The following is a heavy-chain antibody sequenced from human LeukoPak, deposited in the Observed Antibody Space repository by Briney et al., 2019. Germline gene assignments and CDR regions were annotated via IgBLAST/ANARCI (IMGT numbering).Heavy chain of an antibody. Sequence: PGRSLRLSCAASGFTFSSYGMHWVRQAPGKGLEWVALIWYDGSNKYYTDSVKGRLTISRDNSKNTLYLQMNSLRAEDTAICYCAREGPRGNSQFDYWGQGTLVTVSS. D-gene: IGHD2/OR15-2a*01. CDR2: IWYDGSNK. J-gene: IGHJ4*02. V-gene: IGHV3-33*01. CDR3: AREGPRGNSQFDY. CDR1: GFTFSSYG.